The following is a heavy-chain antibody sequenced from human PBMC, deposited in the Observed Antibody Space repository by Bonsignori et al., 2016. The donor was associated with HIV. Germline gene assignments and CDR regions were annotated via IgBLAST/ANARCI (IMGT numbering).Heavy chain of an antibody. J-gene: IGHJ4*02. CDR2: ISSSSSTI. CDR3: ARDDYGGLDY. D-gene: IGHD3-16*01. Sequence: VRQAPGKGLEWVSYISSSSSTIYYADSVKGRFTISRDNAKNSLYLQMNSLRDEDTAVYYCARDDYGGLDYWGQGTLVTVSS. V-gene: IGHV3-48*02.